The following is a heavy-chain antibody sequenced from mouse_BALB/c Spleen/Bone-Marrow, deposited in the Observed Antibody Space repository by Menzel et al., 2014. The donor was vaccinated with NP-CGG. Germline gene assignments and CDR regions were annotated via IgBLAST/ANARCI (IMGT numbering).Heavy chain of an antibody. V-gene: IGHV5-6-3*01. CDR2: INSNGGST. Sequence: EVKLVESGGGLVQPGGSLKLSCAASGFTFSSYGMSWVRQTPDKRLELVATINSNGGSTYYPDTEKGRFTISRDNAKNTLYLQMSSLKSENTAMYNWARDSNDYWGQGTTLTVSS. J-gene: IGHJ2*01. CDR3: ARDSNDY. CDR1: GFTFSSYG.